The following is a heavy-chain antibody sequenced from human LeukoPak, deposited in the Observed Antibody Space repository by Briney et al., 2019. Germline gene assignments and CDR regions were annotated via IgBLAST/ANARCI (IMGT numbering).Heavy chain of an antibody. J-gene: IGHJ4*02. Sequence: SETLSLTGAVYGGSFSGYYWSLIRQPPGKGLEWIGEINHSGSTNYNPSLKSRVTISVDTSKNQFSLKLSSVTAADTAVYYCASSSWYVDWGQGTLVTVSS. CDR2: INHSGST. CDR1: GGSFSGYY. D-gene: IGHD6-13*01. CDR3: ASSSWYVD. V-gene: IGHV4-34*01.